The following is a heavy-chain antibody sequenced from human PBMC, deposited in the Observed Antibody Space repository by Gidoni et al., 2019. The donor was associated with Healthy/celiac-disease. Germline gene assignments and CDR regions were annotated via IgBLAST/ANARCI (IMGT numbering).Heavy chain of an antibody. CDR3: AREGGSIGRDFDY. CDR2: ISSSSSTI. V-gene: IGHV3-48*01. D-gene: IGHD2-15*01. J-gene: IGHJ4*02. CDR1: GFTFSSYS. Sequence: EVQLVESGGGLVQPGGSLRLSCAASGFTFSSYSMNWVRQATGKGLEWVSYISSSSSTIYYADSVKGRFTISRDNAKNSLYLQMNSLRAEDTAVYYCAREGGSIGRDFDYWGQGTLVTVSS.